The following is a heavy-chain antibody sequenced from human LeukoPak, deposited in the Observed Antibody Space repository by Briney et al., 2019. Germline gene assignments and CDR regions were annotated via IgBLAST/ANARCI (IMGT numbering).Heavy chain of an antibody. V-gene: IGHV1-2*02. CDR2: INPNSGGT. CDR3: ARDREQWLVRGDF. J-gene: IGHJ4*02. Sequence: ASVKVSCKASGYTFTVYYIHWVRQAPGKGLEWMGWINPNSGGTNFAQKFQGRVTMTRDASINTTYMELSRLRSDDTAVYYCARDREQWLVRGDFWGQGTLVTVSS. CDR1: GYTFTVYY. D-gene: IGHD6-19*01.